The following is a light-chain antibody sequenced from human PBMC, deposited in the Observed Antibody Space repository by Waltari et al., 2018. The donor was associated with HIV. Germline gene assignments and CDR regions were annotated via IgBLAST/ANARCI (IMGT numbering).Light chain of an antibody. J-gene: IGKJ1*01. CDR1: QGVSSY. Sequence: AIRMTQSPSSFSASTGDRVSITCRASQGVSSYLAWYQQKPGKAPKLLIYGASTLQSAFPSRFSGSGSGTNFTLTISCLQSEDFATYFCQQYYSYPWTFGQGTKVEIK. CDR3: QQYYSYPWT. CDR2: GAS. V-gene: IGKV1-8*01.